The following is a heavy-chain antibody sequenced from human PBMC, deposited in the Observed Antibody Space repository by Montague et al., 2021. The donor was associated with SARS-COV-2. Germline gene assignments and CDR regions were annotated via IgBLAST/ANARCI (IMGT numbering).Heavy chain of an antibody. D-gene: IGHD3-3*01. CDR3: ASQTLGITIFGVVNGRWFDP. CDR1: GGSINSHY. CDR2: IYYSGST. J-gene: IGHJ5*02. V-gene: IGHV4-39*01. Sequence: SETLSLTCTVSGGSINSHYWGWIRQPPGKGLEWIGSIYYSGSTYYNPSLKSRVTISVDTSKNQFSLKLSSVTAADTAVYYCASQTLGITIFGVVNGRWFDPWGQGTLVTVSS.